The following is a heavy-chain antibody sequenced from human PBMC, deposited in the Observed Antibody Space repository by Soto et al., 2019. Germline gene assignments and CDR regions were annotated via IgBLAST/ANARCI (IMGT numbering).Heavy chain of an antibody. V-gene: IGHV3-53*01. J-gene: IGHJ6*02. CDR2: IYSGGKT. CDR1: GLSVSTNF. CDR3: TRDAPGERPYYFYYYGMDV. Sequence: GVSLRLCCAASGLSVSTNFMSWVRQAPGKGLEWLAVIYSGGKTFYADSVKGRFTISKDNSKNTLSLQMNSLRAEDTAVYYCTRDAPGERPYYFYYYGMDVWGQGTTVTVSS.